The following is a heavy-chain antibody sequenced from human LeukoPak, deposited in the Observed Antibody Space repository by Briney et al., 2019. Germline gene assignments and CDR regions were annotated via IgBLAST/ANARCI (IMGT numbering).Heavy chain of an antibody. J-gene: IGHJ4*02. CDR2: ISSSSSHI. CDR1: GFTFSSYS. D-gene: IGHD2-2*01. Sequence: GGSLRLSCAASGFTFSSYSMNWVRQAPGKGLEWVSSISSSSSHIYYADSVKGRFTISRDNAKNSLYLQMNSLRAEDTAVYYCAKSRAKIVVPAAIGYWGQGTLVTVSS. CDR3: AKSRAKIVVPAAIGY. V-gene: IGHV3-21*04.